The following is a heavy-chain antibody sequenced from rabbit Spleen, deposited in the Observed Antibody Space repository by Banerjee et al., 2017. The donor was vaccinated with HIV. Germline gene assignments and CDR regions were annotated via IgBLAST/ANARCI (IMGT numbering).Heavy chain of an antibody. J-gene: IGHJ2*01. CDR3: ARNYVNAFDP. CDR1: GFSFSNSYW. V-gene: IGHV1S45*01. D-gene: IGHD1-1*01. Sequence: QEKLVESGGDLVKPGASLTLTCTASGFSFSNSYWMCWVRQAPGKGLDLIGCIYAGDGSTDYTNWVNGRFTISKTSSTVDLQMISLTAADTATYFCARNYVNAFDPWGPGTLVTVS. CDR2: IYAGDGST.